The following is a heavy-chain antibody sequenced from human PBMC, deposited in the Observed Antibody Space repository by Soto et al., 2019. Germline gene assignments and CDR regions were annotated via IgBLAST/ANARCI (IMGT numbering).Heavy chain of an antibody. V-gene: IGHV4-31*03. J-gene: IGHJ6*02. CDR1: GGSISSGGYY. CDR3: AREGAMRYYYYYGMDV. Sequence: PAETLSLTSTVSGGSISSGGYYWSWILQHPGKGLEWIGYIYYSGSTYYNPSLKSRVTISVDTSKTQFPLKLSSVTAADTAVYYCAREGAMRYYYYYGMDVWGQGTTVTVSS. CDR2: IYYSGST.